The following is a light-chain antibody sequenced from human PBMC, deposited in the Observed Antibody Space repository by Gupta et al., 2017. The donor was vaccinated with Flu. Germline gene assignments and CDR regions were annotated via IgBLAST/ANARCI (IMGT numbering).Light chain of an antibody. CDR2: DKD. Sequence: QSVVTPAPSHSVSYAGTITLTCDLTAGSVASNNYPSWYRPTPGQAQRTLVYDKDRRAAGVSGRFSGSVGGNKAALTITGGQEDEESDYFGMRVVDPGTWLFGGGTKLTVL. V-gene: IGLV8-61*01. CDR3: MRVVDPGTWL. J-gene: IGLJ2*01. CDR1: AGSVASNNY.